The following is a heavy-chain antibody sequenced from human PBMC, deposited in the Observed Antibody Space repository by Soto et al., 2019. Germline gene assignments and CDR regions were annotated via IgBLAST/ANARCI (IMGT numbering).Heavy chain of an antibody. CDR2: IWYDGSNK. J-gene: IGHJ4*02. D-gene: IGHD6-13*01. Sequence: QVQLVESGGGVVQPGRSLRLSCAASGFTFSSYGMHWVRQAPGKGLEWVAVIWYDGSNKYYADSVKGRCTISRDNSKNTRYPEMNTRRAEDTTVYYCEGDGGVYYPFDSWGKGTLLTVSS. CDR1: GFTFSSYG. CDR3: EGDGGVYYPFDS. V-gene: IGHV3-33*01.